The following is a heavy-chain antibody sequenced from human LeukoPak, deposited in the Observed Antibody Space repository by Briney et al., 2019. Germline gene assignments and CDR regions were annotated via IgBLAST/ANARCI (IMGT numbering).Heavy chain of an antibody. Sequence: SETLSLTCTVSGGSISSGDYYWSWIRQPPGKGLEWIGYIYYSGSTYYNPSLKSRVTISVDTSKNQISLKLSSVTAADTAVYYCARVGVGEVDYSNTHFDYWGQGTLVTVSS. CDR1: GGSISSGDYY. D-gene: IGHD4-11*01. J-gene: IGHJ4*02. V-gene: IGHV4-30-4*08. CDR3: ARVGVGEVDYSNTHFDY. CDR2: IYYSGST.